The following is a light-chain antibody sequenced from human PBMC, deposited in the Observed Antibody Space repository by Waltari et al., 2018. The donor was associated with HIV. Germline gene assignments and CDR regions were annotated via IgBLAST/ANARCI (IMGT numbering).Light chain of an antibody. V-gene: IGKV2-30*01. CDR2: NIS. J-gene: IGKJ1*01. Sequence: VVLTQTPLSLPVTLGQPASISCRSSQSRRYSDGNTYLIWLQQRPGQSPRRLIYNISKPDSGVPDTFSGSGAGTNFSLTISRVEADDVGLYYCMQRTHWPSTFGQGTKVEI. CDR1: QSRRYSDGNTY. CDR3: MQRTHWPST.